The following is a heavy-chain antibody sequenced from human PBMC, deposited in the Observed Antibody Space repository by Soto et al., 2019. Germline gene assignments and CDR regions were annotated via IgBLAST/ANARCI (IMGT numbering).Heavy chain of an antibody. D-gene: IGHD5-12*01. CDR1: GFTFSDHY. V-gene: IGHV3-72*01. CDR2: SRDKVHSHTT. Sequence: EVQLAESGGGLVQPGGSLRLSCAASGFTFSDHYMDWVRQAPGKGLEWVGRSRDKVHSHTTEYAASVKGRFISSRGDSENSLYLQMNSLKPEDTAVYYCDRGVVSTCYFDYWGQGTLVTGSS. J-gene: IGHJ4*02. CDR3: DRGVVSTCYFDY.